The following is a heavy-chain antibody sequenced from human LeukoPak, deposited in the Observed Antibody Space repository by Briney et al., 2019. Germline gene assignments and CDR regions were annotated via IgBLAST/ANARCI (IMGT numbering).Heavy chain of an antibody. CDR1: GCVFTIEG. J-gene: IGHJ5*02. CDR3: ARGLSGISYYDILTGPYDCFDP. D-gene: IGHD3-9*01. CDR2: ISAYNGNT. V-gene: IGHV1-18*01. Sequence: ASVTVSFTASGCVFTIEGISWVRQAPGQGLEWMGWISAYNGNTNYAQKLQGRVTMTTDTSTRTAYMELRSLRSDDTAVYYCARGLSGISYYDILTGPYDCFDPWGQGTLVTVSS.